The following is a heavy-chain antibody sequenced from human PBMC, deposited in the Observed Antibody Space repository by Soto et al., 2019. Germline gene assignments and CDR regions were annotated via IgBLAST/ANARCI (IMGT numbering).Heavy chain of an antibody. J-gene: IGHJ3*02. V-gene: IGHV1-69*10. CDR3: ARDKSPYYYDSSGDLGAFDI. CDR1: GGTFSSYA. CDR2: IIPILGIA. Sequence: ASVKVSCKASGGTFSSYAISWLRQAPGQGLEWMGGIIPILGIANYTQKFQGRVTITAVKSTSTAYMELSSLRSEDTAVYFCARDKSPYYYDSSGDLGAFDIWGQGTMVTVSS. D-gene: IGHD3-22*01.